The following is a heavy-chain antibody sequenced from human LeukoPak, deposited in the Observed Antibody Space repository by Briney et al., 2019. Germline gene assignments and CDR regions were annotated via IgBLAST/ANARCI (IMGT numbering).Heavy chain of an antibody. CDR3: AREGYSSGWYNWFDP. CDR1: GGTFSSYA. Sequence: SVKLSCNASGGTFSSYAISCVRQAPGRALEWMGRIIPIFGTANYAQKFQGRVTITADKSTSTVYMELSSLRSEDTAVYYCAREGYSSGWYNWFDPWGQGTLVTVSS. V-gene: IGHV1-69*06. D-gene: IGHD6-19*01. J-gene: IGHJ5*02. CDR2: IIPIFGTA.